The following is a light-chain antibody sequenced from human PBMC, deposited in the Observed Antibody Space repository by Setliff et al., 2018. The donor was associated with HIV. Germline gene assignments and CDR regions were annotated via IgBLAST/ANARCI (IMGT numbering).Light chain of an antibody. V-gene: IGLV1-40*01. CDR2: DKN. Sequence: QSVLTQPASVSGALGRSITISCTGSSSNIGAGYDVYWYQQLPGKIPKLLIYDKNSRPSGVPDRFSAPKSGTSASLAITGLQSEDEADYYCQSYDSSLSGYVFGTGTKVTVL. CDR3: QSYDSSLSGYV. CDR1: SSNIGAGYD. J-gene: IGLJ1*01.